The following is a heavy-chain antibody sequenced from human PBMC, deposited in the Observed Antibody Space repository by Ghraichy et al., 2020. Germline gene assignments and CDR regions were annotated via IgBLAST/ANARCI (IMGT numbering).Heavy chain of an antibody. J-gene: IGHJ4*02. Sequence: SETLSLTCAVYGGSFSGYYWSWIRQPPGKGLEWIGEINHSGSSNYNPSLKSRVTISVDTSKNQFSLKLSSVTAADTAVYYCARANYDYVWGSYRYPYYFDYWGQGTLVTVSS. CDR3: ARANYDYVWGSYRYPYYFDY. D-gene: IGHD3-16*02. CDR1: GGSFSGYY. V-gene: IGHV4-34*01. CDR2: INHSGSS.